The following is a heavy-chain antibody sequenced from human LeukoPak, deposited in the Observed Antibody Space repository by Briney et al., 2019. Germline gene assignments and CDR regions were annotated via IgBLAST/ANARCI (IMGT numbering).Heavy chain of an antibody. V-gene: IGHV4-39*01. CDR3: ARHYGP. J-gene: IGHJ4*02. D-gene: IGHD3-10*01. CDR2: IYYSGST. Sequence: SETLSLTCTVSGGSISGSSYYWGWIRQPPGTGLEWIGSIYYSGSTYYNPSLKSRVTISVDTSKNQFSLKLNSVTATDTAVYYYARHYGPWGQGTLVTVSS. CDR1: GGSISGSSYY.